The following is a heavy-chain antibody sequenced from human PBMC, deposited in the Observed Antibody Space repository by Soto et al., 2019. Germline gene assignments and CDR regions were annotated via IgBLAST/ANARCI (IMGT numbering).Heavy chain of an antibody. CDR2: ISSSSSYI. J-gene: IGHJ6*02. V-gene: IGHV3-21*01. CDR3: ARDVAPSTYDFWSTYGMGV. CDR1: GFTFSSYS. D-gene: IGHD3-3*01. Sequence: PGGTLRLSCAASGFTFSSYSMNWVRQAPGKGLEWVSSISSSSSYIYYADSVKGRFTISRDNAKNSLYLQMNSLRAEDTAVYYCARDVAPSTYDFWSTYGMGVWGQGTTVTVSS.